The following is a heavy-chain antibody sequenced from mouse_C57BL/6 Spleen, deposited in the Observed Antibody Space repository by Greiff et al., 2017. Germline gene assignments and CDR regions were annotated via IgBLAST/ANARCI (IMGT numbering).Heavy chain of an antibody. D-gene: IGHD4-1*01. J-gene: IGHJ2*01. V-gene: IGHV1-72*01. CDR2: IDPNSGGT. CDR3: ATEGWDGGYFDY. Sequence: QVQLQQPGAELVKPGASVKLSCKASGYTFTSYWMHWVKQRPGRGLEWIGRIDPNSGGTKYNEKFKSKATLTVDKPSSTAYIQLSSLTSEDSAVYYCATEGWDGGYFDYWGQGTTLTVSS. CDR1: GYTFTSYW.